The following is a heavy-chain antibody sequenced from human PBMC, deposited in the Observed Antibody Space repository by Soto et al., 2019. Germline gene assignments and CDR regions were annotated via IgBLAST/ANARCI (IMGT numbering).Heavy chain of an antibody. Sequence: QIQLQESGPGLVQPSETLSLTCTVSGGSITSDYWTWIRQPPGKGLEYIEYIYNSGTTNYNPSLKSRVTISIDTSKNQFSLKLSSVTTADTAVYFCARGPPPYFDISGRHYYFDYWGQGTLVTVSS. CDR2: IYNSGTT. CDR3: ARGPPPYFDISGRHYYFDY. D-gene: IGHD3-22*01. V-gene: IGHV4-59*01. CDR1: GGSITSDY. J-gene: IGHJ4*02.